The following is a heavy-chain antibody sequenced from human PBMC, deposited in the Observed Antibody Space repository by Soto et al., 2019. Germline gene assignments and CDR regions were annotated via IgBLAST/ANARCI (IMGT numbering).Heavy chain of an antibody. CDR3: ARDGVVWELIRNYFDY. V-gene: IGHV3-30-3*01. J-gene: IGHJ4*02. CDR1: GFTFSSYA. CDR2: ISYDGSNK. Sequence: QVQLVESGGGVVQPGRSLRLSCAASGFTFSSYAMHWVRQAPGKGLEWVAVISYDGSNKYYADSVKGRFTISRDNSKNTLYLQMNSLRAEDTAVYYCARDGVVWELIRNYFDYWGQGTLVTVSS. D-gene: IGHD1-26*01.